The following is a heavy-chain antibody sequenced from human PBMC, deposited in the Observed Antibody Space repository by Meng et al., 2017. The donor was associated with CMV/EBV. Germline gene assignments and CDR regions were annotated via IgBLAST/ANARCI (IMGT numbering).Heavy chain of an antibody. D-gene: IGHD3-22*01. Sequence: GGSLRLSCAASGFTFSSYSMNWVRQAPGQGLEWVSYISSSSSTIYYADSVKGRFTISRDNAKNSLYLQMNSLRAEDTAVYYCARGGYYDSSGYPKSLGWFDPWGQGTLVTVSS. CDR3: ARGGYYDSSGYPKSLGWFDP. CDR1: GFTFSSYS. CDR2: ISSSSSTI. J-gene: IGHJ5*02. V-gene: IGHV3-48*04.